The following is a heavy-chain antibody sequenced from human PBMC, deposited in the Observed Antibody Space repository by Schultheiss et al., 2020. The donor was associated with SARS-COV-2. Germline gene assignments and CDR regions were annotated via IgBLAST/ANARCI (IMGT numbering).Heavy chain of an antibody. J-gene: IGHJ4*02. D-gene: IGHD3-10*01. CDR3: ASSPHYYGSGYYFDY. V-gene: IGHV4-28*01. CDR2: IYYSGST. CDR1: GYSISSSNW. Sequence: SETLSLTCAVSGYSISSSNWWGWIRQPPGKGLEWIGSIYYSGSTYYNPSLKSRVTISVDTSKNQFSLKLSSVTAADTAVYYCASSPHYYGSGYYFDYWGQGTLVTVSS.